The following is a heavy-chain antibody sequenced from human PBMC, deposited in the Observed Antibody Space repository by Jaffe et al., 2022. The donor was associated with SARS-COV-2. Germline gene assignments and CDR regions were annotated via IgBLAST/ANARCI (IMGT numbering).Heavy chain of an antibody. J-gene: IGHJ4*02. CDR3: ARHTYRGSRSTLYYFDY. V-gene: IGHV4-39*01. CDR2: VYYSGGT. D-gene: IGHD3-10*01. Sequence: QLQLQESGPGLVKPSETLSLTCTVSGGSISTSSYFWGWIRQPPGKELEWIGSVYYSGGTSYNPSLKSRVSISADTSNNQFSLKLSSVAAADTAIYYCARHTYRGSRSTLYYFDYWGQGALVTVSS. CDR1: GGSISTSSYF.